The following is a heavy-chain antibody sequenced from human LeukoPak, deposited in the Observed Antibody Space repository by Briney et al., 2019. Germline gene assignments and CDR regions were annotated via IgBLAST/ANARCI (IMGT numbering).Heavy chain of an antibody. CDR2: INHSGST. V-gene: IGHV4-34*01. CDR1: GGSFSGYY. D-gene: IGHD3-9*01. Sequence: PSVTLSLTCAVYGGSFSGYYWSWIRQPPGKGLEWIGEINHSGSTNYNPSLKSRVTISVDTSKNQFSLKLSSVTAADTAVYYCARVPYYDILAGYYFNYWGQGTLVTVSS. J-gene: IGHJ4*02. CDR3: ARVPYYDILAGYYFNY.